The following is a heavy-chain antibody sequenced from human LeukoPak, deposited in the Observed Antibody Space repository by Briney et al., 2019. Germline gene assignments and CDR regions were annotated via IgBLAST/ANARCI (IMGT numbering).Heavy chain of an antibody. CDR3: ARDRRIEGSDAFDI. CDR1: GFTFSSYW. D-gene: IGHD2/OR15-2a*01. Sequence: GGSLRLSCAASGFTFSSYWMSWVRQAPGRGLEGVANIKQDGSEKYYVDSVKGRFTISRDNAKNSLYLQMNSLRAEDTAVYYCARDRRIEGSDAFDIWGQGTMVTVSS. CDR2: IKQDGSEK. J-gene: IGHJ3*02. V-gene: IGHV3-7*01.